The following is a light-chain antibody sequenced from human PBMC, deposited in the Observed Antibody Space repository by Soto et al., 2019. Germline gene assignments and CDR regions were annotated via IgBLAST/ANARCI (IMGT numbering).Light chain of an antibody. J-gene: IGKJ1*01. Sequence: EIVLTQSPGTLSLSPGERATLSCRASQSVNSNYLAWYQQKPGQGPRLLMYGASSRATGIPDRFSGSGSWTTFTLTISRLEPEDFAAYYCQQYDKSPRTFGQGTKWEIK. CDR2: GAS. V-gene: IGKV3-20*01. CDR3: QQYDKSPRT. CDR1: QSVNSNY.